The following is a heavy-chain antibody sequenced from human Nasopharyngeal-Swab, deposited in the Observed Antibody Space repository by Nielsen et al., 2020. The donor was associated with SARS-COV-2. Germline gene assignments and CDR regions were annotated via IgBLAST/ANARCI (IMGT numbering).Heavy chain of an antibody. CDR1: GFTFSSYG. Sequence: GRSLRLSCAASGFTFSSYGMHWVRQAPGKGLEWVAVIWYDGSNKYHADSVKGRFTISRDNSKNTLYLQMNSLRAEDTAVYYCARDRAINWNDGYTDYWGQGTLVTVSS. D-gene: IGHD1-20*01. V-gene: IGHV3-33*01. J-gene: IGHJ4*02. CDR3: ARDRAINWNDGYTDY. CDR2: IWYDGSNK.